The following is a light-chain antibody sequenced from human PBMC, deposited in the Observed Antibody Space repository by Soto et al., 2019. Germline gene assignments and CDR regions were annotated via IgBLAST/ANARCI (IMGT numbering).Light chain of an antibody. CDR1: QSVTSN. V-gene: IGKV3-15*01. J-gene: IGKJ1*01. Sequence: EIVMTQSPATLSVSPGGRAALSCRASQSVTSNLAWYQQKPGQPPRLLIYGASTRATGIPARFSGSGSGTEFTLTISSLQSEDFAIYYCQQYNNWPPTFGKGTMV. CDR3: QQYNNWPPT. CDR2: GAS.